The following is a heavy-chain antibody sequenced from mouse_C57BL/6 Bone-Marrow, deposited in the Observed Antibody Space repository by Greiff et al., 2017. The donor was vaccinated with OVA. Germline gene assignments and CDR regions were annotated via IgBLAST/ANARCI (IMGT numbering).Heavy chain of an antibody. Sequence: DVKLVESGGGLVQPGGSLSLSCAASGFTFTDYYMSWVRQPPGTALEWLGFIRNKANGYTTEYSASVKGRFTISRDNSQSILYLQMKALRAEDSATYYCARLDWLAWFAYWGQGTLVTVSA. J-gene: IGHJ3*01. CDR2: IRNKANGYTT. D-gene: IGHD2-2*01. CDR1: GFTFTDYY. V-gene: IGHV7-3*01. CDR3: ARLDWLAWFAY.